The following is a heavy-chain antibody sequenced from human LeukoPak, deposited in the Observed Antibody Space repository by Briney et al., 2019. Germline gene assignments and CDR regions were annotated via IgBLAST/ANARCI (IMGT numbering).Heavy chain of an antibody. V-gene: IGHV3-53*01. CDR3: AREDYGDYMDV. J-gene: IGHJ6*03. D-gene: IGHD4-17*01. CDR1: GFTFSSYA. CDR2: IYSGGST. Sequence: QTGGSLRLSCAASGFTFSSYAMSWVRQAPGKGLEWVSVIYSGGSTYYADSVKGRFTISRDNSKNTLYLQMNSLRAEDTAVYYCAREDYGDYMDVWGKGTTVTVSS.